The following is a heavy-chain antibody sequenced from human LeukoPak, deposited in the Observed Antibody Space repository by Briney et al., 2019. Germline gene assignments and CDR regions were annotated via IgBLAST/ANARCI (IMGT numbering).Heavy chain of an antibody. D-gene: IGHD6-13*01. CDR2: IYPGDSDT. V-gene: IGHV5-51*01. J-gene: IGHJ4*02. CDR3: ASGYSSSWYDVLDY. Sequence: GESLKISCKGSGYSFTSYWIGWVRQMPGKGLEWMGIIYPGDSDTRYSRSFQGQVTISADKSISTAYLQWSSLKASHTAMYYCASGYSSSWYDVLDYWRQGTLVSVSS. CDR1: GYSFTSYW.